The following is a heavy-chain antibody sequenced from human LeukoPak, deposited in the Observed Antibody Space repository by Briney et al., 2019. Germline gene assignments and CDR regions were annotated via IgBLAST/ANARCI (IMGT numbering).Heavy chain of an antibody. CDR2: INSDGINT. CDR3: ARVRWELGAFDI. Sequence: PGGSLRLSCAASGFTFSRYWTHWVRQAPGKGRVWVSRINSDGINTTYADSVKGRLTISRDNANNTLYLQMNSLRAEDTAVYYCARVRWELGAFDIWGQGTMVTVSS. J-gene: IGHJ3*02. V-gene: IGHV3-74*01. CDR1: GFTFSRYW. D-gene: IGHD1-26*01.